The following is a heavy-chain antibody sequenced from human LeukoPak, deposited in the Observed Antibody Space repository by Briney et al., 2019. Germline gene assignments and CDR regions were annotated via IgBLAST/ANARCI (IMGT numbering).Heavy chain of an antibody. D-gene: IGHD6-13*01. CDR3: ARGRAAAGMVGY. CDR1: GYTFTSYY. CDR2: MNPNSGNT. Sequence: ASVKVSCKASGYTFTSYYIHWVRQATGQGLEWMGWMNPNSGNTGYAQKFQGRVTMTRNTSISTAYMELSSLRSEDTAVYYCARGRAAAGMVGYWGQGTLVTVSS. J-gene: IGHJ4*02. V-gene: IGHV1-8*02.